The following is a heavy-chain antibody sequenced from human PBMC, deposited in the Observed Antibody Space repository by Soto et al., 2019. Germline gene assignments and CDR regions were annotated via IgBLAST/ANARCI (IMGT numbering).Heavy chain of an antibody. CDR1: GYNFVTYY. CDR3: AKERQYGDYGYNFDY. CDR2: INPSSGAT. J-gene: IGHJ4*02. D-gene: IGHD2-21*02. V-gene: IGHV1-2*02. Sequence: ASVKVSCKASGYNFVTYYMHWVRQAPGQGLEWMGWINPSSGATNFAERFQGRITMTSDTSISTFYMEIKRLNSDDTAVYFCAKERQYGDYGYNFDYWGQGTLVNVSS.